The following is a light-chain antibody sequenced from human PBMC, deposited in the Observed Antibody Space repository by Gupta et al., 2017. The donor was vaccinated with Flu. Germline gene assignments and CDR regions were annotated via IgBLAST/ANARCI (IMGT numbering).Light chain of an antibody. CDR3: QAYDASDQV. CDR1: SGSIASNY. J-gene: IGLJ3*02. V-gene: IGLV6-57*01. Sequence: FMLPQPHSVSASPWQTVTISCTRSSGSIASNYVQWYQQRPGSSPTTVIHENNQRPSGVPDRFSGSVDSSSNSAALTLSGRKTEDEDDYYWQAYDASDQVFGGGTKLTVL. CDR2: ENN.